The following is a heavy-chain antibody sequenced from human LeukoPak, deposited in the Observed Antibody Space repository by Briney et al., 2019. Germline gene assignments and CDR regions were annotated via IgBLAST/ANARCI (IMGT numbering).Heavy chain of an antibody. Sequence: GGSLRLSCAASGFTLSNYWMQWVRQAPGKGLVWVSRINSDGSSTSYADSVKGRFTISRDNAKNTLYLQMNSLRAEDTAVYYCARGWTTTVTTIFDHWGQGTLVTVSS. D-gene: IGHD4-17*01. V-gene: IGHV3-74*01. J-gene: IGHJ4*02. CDR1: GFTLSNYW. CDR3: ARGWTTTVTTIFDH. CDR2: INSDGSST.